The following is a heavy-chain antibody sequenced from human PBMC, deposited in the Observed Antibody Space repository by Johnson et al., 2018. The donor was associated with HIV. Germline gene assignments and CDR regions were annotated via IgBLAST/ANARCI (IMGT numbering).Heavy chain of an antibody. J-gene: IGHJ3*02. CDR1: GFTFSNTW. CDR3: AREYSQYYYDSSGSQIPIPGTDAVDI. Sequence: LQLVESGGGLVQPGGSLRLSCAASGFTFSNTWMSWVRQAPGKGLEWVGRIKSKTDGGTTDYAAPVKGRFTISRDDSKNTLYLQMKSLRAEDTAVYYCAREYSQYYYDSSGSQIPIPGTDAVDIWGQGTKVTVSS. V-gene: IGHV3-15*01. CDR2: IKSKTDGGTT. D-gene: IGHD3-22*01.